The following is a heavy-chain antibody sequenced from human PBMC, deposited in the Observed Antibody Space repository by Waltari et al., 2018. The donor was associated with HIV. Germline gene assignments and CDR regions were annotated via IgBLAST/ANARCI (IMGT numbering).Heavy chain of an antibody. D-gene: IGHD3-10*01. CDR3: AREAFGKPFQY. CDR2: LNAGFDYDP. Sequence: QVQLVQSGAEVRKPWASVKVSCKASWYTFTRYFMHWVRQAPGQGPEWMGRLNAGFDYDPKYAQKFHGRVTMYTETSTSTAYLELRSLTSDEPAVYYWAREAFGKPFQYWGQGSLAVISS. V-gene: IGHV1-46*01. J-gene: IGHJ1*01. CDR1: WYTFTRYF.